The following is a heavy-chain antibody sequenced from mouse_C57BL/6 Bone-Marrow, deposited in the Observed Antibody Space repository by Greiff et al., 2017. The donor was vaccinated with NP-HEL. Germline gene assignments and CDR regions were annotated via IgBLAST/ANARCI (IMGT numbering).Heavy chain of an antibody. Sequence: VQLQQSGPELVKPGASVKISCKASGYSFTGYYMNWVKQSPEKSLEWIGEINPSTGGTTYNQKFKAKATLTVDKSSSTAYMQLKSLTSEDSAVYYCARRDGDSGYVDYWGQGTTLTVSS. D-gene: IGHD1-3*01. CDR2: INPSTGGT. J-gene: IGHJ2*01. V-gene: IGHV1-42*01. CDR3: ARRDGDSGYVDY. CDR1: GYSFTGYY.